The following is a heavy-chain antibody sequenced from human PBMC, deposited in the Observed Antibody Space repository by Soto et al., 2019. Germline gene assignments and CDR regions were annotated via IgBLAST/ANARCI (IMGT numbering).Heavy chain of an antibody. CDR1: AGSFSSYY. CDR3: AGRDCSGTNCYYLDYYYMDV. D-gene: IGHD2-2*01. Sequence: QVQLQESGPGLVRPSETLSLTCTVFAGSFSSYYWTWIRQSPGRGLEWIGCIYYSGSTDYNPSLRGRLAISIDTSKNQSSLRLNSMTAADTAVYYCAGRDCSGTNCYYLDYYYMDVWGKGTTVTVSS. J-gene: IGHJ6*03. V-gene: IGHV4-59*08. CDR2: IYYSGST.